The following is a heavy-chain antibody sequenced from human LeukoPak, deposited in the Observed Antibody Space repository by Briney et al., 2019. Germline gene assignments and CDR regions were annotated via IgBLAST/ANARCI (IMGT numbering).Heavy chain of an antibody. J-gene: IGHJ3*02. CDR2: IWYDGSNK. Sequence: GGSLRLSCAASGFTFSSYGMHWVRQAPGKGLEWVAVIWYDGSNKYYADSVKGRFTISRDNSKNTLYLQMNSLRAEDTPVYYCARVYGDYGAFDIWGQGTMVTVSS. CDR1: GFTFSSYG. D-gene: IGHD4-17*01. CDR3: ARVYGDYGAFDI. V-gene: IGHV3-33*01.